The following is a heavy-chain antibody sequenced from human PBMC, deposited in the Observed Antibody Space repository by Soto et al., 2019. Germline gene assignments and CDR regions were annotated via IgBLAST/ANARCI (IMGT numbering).Heavy chain of an antibody. CDR2: IYYSGST. J-gene: IGHJ4*02. Sequence: TSETLSLTCTVSGGSISSYYWSWIRQPPGKGLEWIGYIYYSGSTNYNPSLKSRVTISVDTSKNQFSLKLSSVTAADTAVYYCARGKSIAVAGYFDYWGQGTLVTVSS. CDR1: GGSISSYY. V-gene: IGHV4-59*01. D-gene: IGHD6-19*01. CDR3: ARGKSIAVAGYFDY.